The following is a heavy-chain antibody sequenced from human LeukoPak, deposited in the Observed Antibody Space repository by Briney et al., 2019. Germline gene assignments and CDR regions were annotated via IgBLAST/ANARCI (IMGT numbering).Heavy chain of an antibody. V-gene: IGHV1-18*01. Sequence: ASVKVSCKASGYTFNSYGVNWVRQAPGQGLEWMGWINGYNGNTNYAQKLQGRVTMTRNTSISTAYMELSSLRSEDTAVYYCAIRGHQGLVDYWGQGTLVTVSS. CDR3: AIRGHQGLVDY. CDR2: INGYNGNT. D-gene: IGHD2-2*01. J-gene: IGHJ4*02. CDR1: GYTFNSYG.